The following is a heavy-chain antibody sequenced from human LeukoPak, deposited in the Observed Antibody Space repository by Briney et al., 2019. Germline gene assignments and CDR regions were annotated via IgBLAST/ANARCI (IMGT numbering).Heavy chain of an antibody. Sequence: SETLSLTCTVSGGSISNYYWSWIRQPPGKGLEWIGFIYYSGSTNYNPSLKSRVTISVDTSKNQFSLKLTSVTAADTAVYYCASGFSGLRFLEWFPIWGQGTLVTVSS. V-gene: IGHV4-59*01. J-gene: IGHJ4*02. D-gene: IGHD3-3*01. CDR3: ASGFSGLRFLEWFPI. CDR2: IYYSGST. CDR1: GGSISNYY.